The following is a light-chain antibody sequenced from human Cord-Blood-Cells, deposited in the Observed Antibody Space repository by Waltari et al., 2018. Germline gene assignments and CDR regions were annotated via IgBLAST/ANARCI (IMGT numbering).Light chain of an antibody. Sequence: QSALTQPASVSGSPGQSITISCTGTSSDVGSYNLVSWYQQHPGKAPKLMIYEGSKLPAWVSNRCSVSKSGNTASLTISGPQAEDESDYYCCSYAGSSTNYVFGTGTKVTVL. CDR2: EGS. CDR1: SSDVGSYNL. J-gene: IGLJ1*01. V-gene: IGLV2-23*01. CDR3: CSYAGSSTNYV.